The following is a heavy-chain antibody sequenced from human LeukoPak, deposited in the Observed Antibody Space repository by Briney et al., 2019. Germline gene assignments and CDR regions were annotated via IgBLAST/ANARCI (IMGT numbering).Heavy chain of an antibody. CDR2: SRNKAKSYTT. D-gene: IGHD6-19*01. V-gene: IGHV3-72*01. CDR3: VRVGSVAGSDYLDY. J-gene: IGHJ4*02. CDR1: GFTFSDHF. Sequence: GGSLRLSCAVSGFTFSDHFLDWVRQAPGKGLEWVGRSRNKAKSYTTEYAASVKGRFTISRDDSKNSLYLQMNSLKTEDTAVYYCVRVGSVAGSDYLDYWGQGTQVTVSS.